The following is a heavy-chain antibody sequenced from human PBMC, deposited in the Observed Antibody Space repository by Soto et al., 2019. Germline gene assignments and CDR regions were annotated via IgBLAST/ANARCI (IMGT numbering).Heavy chain of an antibody. J-gene: IGHJ6*02. CDR1: GGSFGGYY. CDR3: ARGRRYYSHPYYYYYGMDV. CDR2: INHSGST. V-gene: IGHV4-34*01. Sequence: SETRSLTCAVYGGSFGGYYWSGIRQPPGKGLEWIGEINHSGSTNYNPSLKSRVTISVDTSKNQFSLKLSSVTAADTAVYYCARGRRYYSHPYYYYYGMDVWGQGTTVTVSS. D-gene: IGHD3-22*01.